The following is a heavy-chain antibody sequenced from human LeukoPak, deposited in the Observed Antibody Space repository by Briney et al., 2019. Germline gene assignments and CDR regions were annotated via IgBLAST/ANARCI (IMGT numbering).Heavy chain of an antibody. V-gene: IGHV4-39*07. Sequence: SETLSLTCTVSGDSISSSNYYWGWIRQPPGKGLEWIGSIYYSGSTYYNPSLKSRVTISVYTSKNQFSLKLSSVTAADTAVYYCARVGFGDWFDPWGQGTLVTVSS. CDR1: GDSISSSNYY. CDR2: IYYSGST. J-gene: IGHJ5*02. D-gene: IGHD2-2*03. CDR3: ARVGFGDWFDP.